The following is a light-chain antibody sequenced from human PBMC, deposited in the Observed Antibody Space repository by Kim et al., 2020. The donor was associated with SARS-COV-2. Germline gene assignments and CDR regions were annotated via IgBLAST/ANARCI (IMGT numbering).Light chain of an antibody. CDR3: QSYDSSLWV. J-gene: IGLJ3*02. Sequence: NFMLTQPHSVSESPGKTVTISCTRSSGSIASNYVQWYQQRPGSSPPTVIYEDNQRPSGVPDRFSGSIDSSSNSASLTISGLKTEDEADYYCQSYDSSLWVFGGVTKLTVL. V-gene: IGLV6-57*01. CDR1: SGSIASNY. CDR2: EDN.